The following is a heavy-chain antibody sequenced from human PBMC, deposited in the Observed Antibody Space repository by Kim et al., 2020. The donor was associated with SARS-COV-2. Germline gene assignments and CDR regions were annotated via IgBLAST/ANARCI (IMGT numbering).Heavy chain of an antibody. D-gene: IGHD2-2*01. Sequence: GESLKISCKGSGYSFTSYWISWVRQMPGKGLEWMGRIDPSDSYTNYSPSFQGHVTISADKSISTAYLQWSSLKASDTAMYYCASGQEVVPAARDEKFLGVWGQGTLVTVSS. CDR2: IDPSDSYT. J-gene: IGHJ4*02. V-gene: IGHV5-10-1*01. CDR3: ASGQEVVPAARDEKFLGV. CDR1: GYSFTSYW.